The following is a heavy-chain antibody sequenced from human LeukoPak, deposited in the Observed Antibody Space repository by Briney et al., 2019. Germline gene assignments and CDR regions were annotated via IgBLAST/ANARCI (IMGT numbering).Heavy chain of an antibody. V-gene: IGHV2-5*02. D-gene: IGHD2-15*01. J-gene: IGHJ3*02. Sequence: KKSGPTLVNPTQTLTLTCTFSGFSLSTSGVGVGWIRQPPGKALEWLALICWDDDKRCSPTLKSRLTITKDTSKNQVVLTMTNMDPVDTATYYCAHRLGYCSGGSCYPDAFDIWGQGTMVTVSS. CDR3: AHRLGYCSGGSCYPDAFDI. CDR2: ICWDDDK. CDR1: GFSLSTSGVG.